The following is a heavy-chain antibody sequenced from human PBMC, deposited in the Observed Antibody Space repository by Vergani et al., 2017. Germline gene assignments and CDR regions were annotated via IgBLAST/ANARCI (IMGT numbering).Heavy chain of an antibody. J-gene: IGHJ3*02. CDR2: INHSGST. D-gene: IGHD3-22*01. V-gene: IGHV4-34*01. Sequence: QVQLQQWGAGLLKPSETLSLTCAVYGGSFSGYYWSWIRQPPGKGLEWIGEINHSGSTNYNPSLKSRVTISVDTSKNQFSLKLSSVTAADTAVYYCARAFPYYYDSSGYYNAFDIWGQGTMVTVSS. CDR3: ARAFPYYYDSSGYYNAFDI. CDR1: GGSFSGYY.